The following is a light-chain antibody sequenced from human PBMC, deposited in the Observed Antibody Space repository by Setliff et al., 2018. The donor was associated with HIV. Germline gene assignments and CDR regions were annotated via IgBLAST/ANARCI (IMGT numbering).Light chain of an antibody. CDR1: SSNVGSNY. V-gene: IGLV1-47*01. CDR2: RNN. Sequence: QSVLTQPPSASGTPGQRVTISCSGSSSNVGSNYVYWYQQLPGTAPKLLIYRNNQRPSGVPARFSGSKSGTSASLAISGLRSEDEADYYCAAWDDSLSGYVFGTGTKGTVL. CDR3: AAWDDSLSGYV. J-gene: IGLJ1*01.